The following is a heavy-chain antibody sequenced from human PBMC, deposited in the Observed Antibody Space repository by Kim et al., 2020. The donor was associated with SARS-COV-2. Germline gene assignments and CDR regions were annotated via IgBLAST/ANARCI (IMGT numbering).Heavy chain of an antibody. V-gene: IGHV4-39*01. CDR3: ARHGTYYYDNGGCSKWFDA. D-gene: IGHD3-22*01. Sequence: SETLSLTCSVSGGTIGVSPYYWGWIRQSPGQGLEWIGSATTYSYNSGTAYYNPSPTGRLTISLDTSRNQFSLKLSAVTAADTAVYYCARHGTYYYDNGGCSKWFDAWGQGTLVTVSS. J-gene: IGHJ5*02. CDR1: GGTIGVSPYY. CDR2: ATTYSYNSGTA.